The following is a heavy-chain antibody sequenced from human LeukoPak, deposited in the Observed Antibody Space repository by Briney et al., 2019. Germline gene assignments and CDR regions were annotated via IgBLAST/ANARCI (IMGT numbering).Heavy chain of an antibody. CDR1: GGSFSGYY. J-gene: IGHJ5*02. CDR2: INHSGST. V-gene: IGHV4-34*01. CDR3: AREWRQQLNWFDP. D-gene: IGHD6-13*01. Sequence: SETLSLTCAVNGGSFSGYYWSWIRQPPGKGLEWIGEINHSGSTNYNPSLKSRVTISVDTSKNQFSLKLSSVTAADTAVYYCAREWRQQLNWFDPWGQGTLVTVSS.